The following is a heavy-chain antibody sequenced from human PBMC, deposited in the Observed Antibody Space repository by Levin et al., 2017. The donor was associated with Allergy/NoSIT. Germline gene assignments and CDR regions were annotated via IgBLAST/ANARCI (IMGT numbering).Heavy chain of an antibody. Sequence: PSQTLSLTCTVSGGSISSYYWSWIRQPAGKGLEWIGRIYTSGSTNYNPSLKSRVTMSVDTSKNQFSLKLSSVTAADTAVYYCARVAWIMHSSSWYGDCYYFDYWGQGTLVTVSS. D-gene: IGHD6-13*01. V-gene: IGHV4-4*07. J-gene: IGHJ4*02. CDR1: GGSISSYY. CDR3: ARVAWIMHSSSWYGDCYYFDY. CDR2: IYTSGST.